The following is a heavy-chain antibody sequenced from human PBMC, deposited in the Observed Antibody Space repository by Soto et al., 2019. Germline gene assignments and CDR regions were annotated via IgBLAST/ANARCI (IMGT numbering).Heavy chain of an antibody. CDR2: INSDGSST. CDR3: VSSGTKYYFDY. V-gene: IGHV3-74*01. Sequence: PGGSLRLSCAASGFTFSSYWMHWVRQAPGKGLVWVSRINSDGSSTSYADSVKGRFTISRDNAKNKLYLQMNSLRSEDTAVYYCVSSGTKYYFDYWGQGTRVTVSS. J-gene: IGHJ4*02. D-gene: IGHD2-8*01. CDR1: GFTFSSYW.